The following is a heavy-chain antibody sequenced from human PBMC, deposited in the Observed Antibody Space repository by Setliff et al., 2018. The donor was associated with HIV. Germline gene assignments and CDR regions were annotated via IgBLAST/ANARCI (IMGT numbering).Heavy chain of an antibody. CDR2: SRSKVHSYTI. D-gene: IGHD2-2*01. CDR1: GFTFTDHY. V-gene: IGHV3-72*01. CDR3: ARVLQLHTPPYCYYMDV. Sequence: PGGSLRLSCAASGFTFTDHYMELVRQAPGKGLERVGRSRSKVHSYTIEYGASVKGRFTISRDDSKNSLYLQMNNLNVEDSALYYCARVLQLHTPPYCYYMDVWGKGTTVTVSS. J-gene: IGHJ6*03.